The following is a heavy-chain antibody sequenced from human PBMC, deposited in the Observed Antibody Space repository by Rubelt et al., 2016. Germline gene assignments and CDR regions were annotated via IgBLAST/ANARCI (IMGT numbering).Heavy chain of an antibody. CDR1: GYRFTNYW. D-gene: IGHD5-24*01. Sequence: EVQLVQSGAEVKKPGESLKISCKGSGYRFTNYWIGWVRQMPGKGPECMGIIHPGDSATRYSPAVQGQVTISAEKSSNTAYLQWSSLKASDTAMYYCARRGDGYPVIAFDIWGQGTMVTVSS. J-gene: IGHJ3*02. V-gene: IGHV5-51*01. CDR2: IHPGDSAT. CDR3: ARRGDGYPVIAFDI.